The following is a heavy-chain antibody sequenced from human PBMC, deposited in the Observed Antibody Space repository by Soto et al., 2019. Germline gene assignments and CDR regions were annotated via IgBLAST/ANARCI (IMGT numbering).Heavy chain of an antibody. CDR2: IYYSGST. CDR1: GGSISSGGYY. CDR3: ASQLWFGELYNSWFDP. Sequence: SETRSVTCTVSGGSISSGGYYWSWIRQHPGKGLEWIGYIYYSGSTYYNPSLKSRVTISVDTSKNQFSLKLSSVTAADTAVYYCASQLWFGELYNSWFDPWGQGTLVTVSS. V-gene: IGHV4-31*03. D-gene: IGHD3-10*01. J-gene: IGHJ5*02.